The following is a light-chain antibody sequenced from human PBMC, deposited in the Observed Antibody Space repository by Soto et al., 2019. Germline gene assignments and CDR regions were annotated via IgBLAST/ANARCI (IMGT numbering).Light chain of an antibody. V-gene: IGKV3-20*01. CDR3: QQYGSSPRT. CDR1: QSVSSSTY. CDR2: GAF. Sequence: EIVLTHSPGTLSLSPGERATLSCRASQSVSSSTYLAWYQQKPGQAPRLLIYGAFSRATGIPDRFSGSGSGTEFTLTINSLQAEDCAVYYCQQYGSSPRTFGQGTKVDIK. J-gene: IGKJ1*01.